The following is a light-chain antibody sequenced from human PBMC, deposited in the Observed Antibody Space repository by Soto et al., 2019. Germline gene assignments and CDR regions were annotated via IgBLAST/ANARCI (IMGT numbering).Light chain of an antibody. CDR3: TSYGGSKGV. Sequence: QSVLTQPPSASGSPGQSVTISCTGTSSDVGAYNFVSWYQRHPGKAPKLMIYEVNKRPSGVPDRFSGSKSGNSASLTVSGLQAEDEADYYCTSYGGSKGVFGGGTKLTVL. CDR1: SSDVGAYNF. V-gene: IGLV2-8*01. CDR2: EVN. J-gene: IGLJ3*02.